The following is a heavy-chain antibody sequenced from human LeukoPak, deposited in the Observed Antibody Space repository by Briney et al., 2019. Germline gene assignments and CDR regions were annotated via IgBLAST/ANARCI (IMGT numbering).Heavy chain of an antibody. J-gene: IGHJ4*02. D-gene: IGHD3-10*01. V-gene: IGHV4-39*07. Sequence: SETLSLTCTVSGGSISSSSYYWGWIRQPPGKGLEWIGSIYYSGSTYYNPSLKSRVTISVDTSKNQFSLKLSSVTAADTAVYYCARRRMVRSSGLGYWGQGTLVTVSS. CDR1: GGSISSSSYY. CDR2: IYYSGST. CDR3: ARRRMVRSSGLGY.